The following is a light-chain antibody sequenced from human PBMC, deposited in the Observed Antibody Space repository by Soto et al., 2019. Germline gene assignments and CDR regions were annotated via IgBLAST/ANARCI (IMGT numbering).Light chain of an antibody. Sequence: EIVMTQSPATLSVSPGERATLSCRASQSISNKLAWYHQKVGQAPRLLIYGASTRAAGIPARFSGSGSGTEFTLTISSLQYEDVEVYYCHQYDQWPLTFGGGAKVEIK. CDR1: QSISNK. CDR3: HQYDQWPLT. J-gene: IGKJ4*01. V-gene: IGKV3-15*01. CDR2: GAS.